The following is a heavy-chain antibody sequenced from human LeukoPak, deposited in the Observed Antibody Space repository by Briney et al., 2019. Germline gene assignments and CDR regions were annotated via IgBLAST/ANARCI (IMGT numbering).Heavy chain of an antibody. D-gene: IGHD3-3*01. CDR2: IYTSGST. J-gene: IGHJ3*02. CDR1: GGSISSYY. Sequence: PSETLSLTCTVSGGSISSYYWSWIRQPAGKGLEWIGRIYTSGSTNYNPSLKSRVTMSVDTSKNQFSLKLSSVTAADTAVYYCARDLRITIFGVVITPDAFDIWGQGTMVTVSS. CDR3: ARDLRITIFGVVITPDAFDI. V-gene: IGHV4-4*07.